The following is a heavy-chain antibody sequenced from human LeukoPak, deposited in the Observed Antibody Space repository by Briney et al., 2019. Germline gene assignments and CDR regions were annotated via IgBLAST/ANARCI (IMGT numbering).Heavy chain of an antibody. J-gene: IGHJ6*02. CDR2: IYYNGNA. CDR1: DGSINSYY. D-gene: IGHD1-26*01. CDR3: ARGRSNYYGMDV. V-gene: IGHV4-59*01. Sequence: SETLSLTCSVSDGSINSYYWNWIRRPPGKGLEWIGYIYYNGNANYSPSLKSRVTMSVDTSKNLFSLKVSSVTAADTAVYYCARGRSNYYGMDVWGQGTTVTVSS.